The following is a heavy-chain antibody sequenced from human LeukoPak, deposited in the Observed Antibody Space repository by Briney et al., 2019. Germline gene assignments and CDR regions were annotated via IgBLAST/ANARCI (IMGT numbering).Heavy chain of an antibody. D-gene: IGHD6-13*01. Sequence: GGSLRLSCAASGFTFSSYWMHWVRQAPGKGLVWVSRINTDGSSTNYADSVKGRFTISRDNAKNTLYLQMNSLRAEDTAVYYCARLNRHSSSWPKPLYYYYGMDVWGQGTTVTVSS. CDR3: ARLNRHSSSWPKPLYYYYGMDV. V-gene: IGHV3-74*01. J-gene: IGHJ6*02. CDR1: GFTFSSYW. CDR2: INTDGSST.